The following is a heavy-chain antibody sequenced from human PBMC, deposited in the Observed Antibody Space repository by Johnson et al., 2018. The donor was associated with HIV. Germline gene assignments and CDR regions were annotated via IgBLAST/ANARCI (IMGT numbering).Heavy chain of an antibody. Sequence: VQLLESGGGLVQPGGSLRLSCAASGFTFTTYAMTWVRQAPGKGLEWVSVITNSGSSTDYADSVKGRFTISRDNSKNTVYLQMNSLRADDTAVYYCAKGGQQLADAFDIWGQGTMVTVSS. V-gene: IGHV3-23*01. CDR3: AKGGQQLADAFDI. J-gene: IGHJ3*02. CDR2: ITNSGSST. CDR1: GFTFTTYA. D-gene: IGHD6-13*01.